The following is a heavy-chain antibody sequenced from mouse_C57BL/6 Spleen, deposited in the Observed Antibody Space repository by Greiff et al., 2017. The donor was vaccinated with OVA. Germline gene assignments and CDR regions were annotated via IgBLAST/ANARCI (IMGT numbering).Heavy chain of an antibody. D-gene: IGHD1-1*01. CDR2: INPNNGGT. V-gene: IGHV1-26*01. CDR3: ARGFITTVVDPYYAMDY. J-gene: IGHJ4*01. Sequence: EVQLQQSGPELVKPGASVKISCKASGYTFTDYYMNWVKQSHGKSLEWIGDINPNNGGTSYNQKFKGKATLTVDKSSSTAYMELRSLTSEDSAVYYCARGFITTVVDPYYAMDYWGQGTSVTVSS. CDR1: GYTFTDYY.